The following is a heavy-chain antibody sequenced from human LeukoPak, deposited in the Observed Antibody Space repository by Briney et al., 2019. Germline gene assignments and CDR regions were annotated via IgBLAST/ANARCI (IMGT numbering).Heavy chain of an antibody. CDR1: GGSISNYY. V-gene: IGHV4-59*01. CDR2: IHYSGYT. J-gene: IGHJ2*01. D-gene: IGHD7-27*01. CDR3: ARHWGSDWYFDL. Sequence: SETLSLTCAVSGGSISNYYCSWIRQPPGKGLELLGYIHYSGYTNYNPSLKSRVTISVDTSKNQFSLNLSSVTAADTAVYYCARHWGSDWYFDLWGRGTLVTVSS.